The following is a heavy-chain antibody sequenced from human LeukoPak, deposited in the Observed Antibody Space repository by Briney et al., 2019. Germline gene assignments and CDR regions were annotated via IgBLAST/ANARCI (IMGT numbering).Heavy chain of an antibody. CDR3: AKGYGWEASYYYYYMDV. CDR2: MSGSGGST. J-gene: IGHJ6*03. Sequence: GGSLRLSCAGSGFTFSSHAMSWVRQAPGKGLEWVSAMSGSGGSTYYADSVKGRFTISRDNSKNTLYLQMNSLRTEDTAVYYCAKGYGWEASYYYYYMDVWGKGTTVTISS. V-gene: IGHV3-23*01. CDR1: GFTFSSHA. D-gene: IGHD1-26*01.